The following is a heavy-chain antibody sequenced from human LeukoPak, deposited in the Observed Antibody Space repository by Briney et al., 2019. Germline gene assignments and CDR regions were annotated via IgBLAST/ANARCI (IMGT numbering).Heavy chain of an antibody. V-gene: IGHV3-30*02. D-gene: IGHD1-7*01. CDR3: AKARYVTGTSAFDI. Sequence: GGSLRLSCAAPGFTFSSCGMHWVRQPPGKGLEWVAFIRYDGSNKYYADSVKGRFTISRDNSKNTLYLQMNSLRAEDTAVYYCAKARYVTGTSAFDIWGQGTMVTVSS. CDR2: IRYDGSNK. CDR1: GFTFSSCG. J-gene: IGHJ3*02.